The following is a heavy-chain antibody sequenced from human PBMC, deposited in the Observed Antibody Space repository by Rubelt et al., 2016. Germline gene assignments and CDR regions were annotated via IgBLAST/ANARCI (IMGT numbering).Heavy chain of an antibody. CDR1: GGSFSGYY. V-gene: IGHV4-34*01. D-gene: IGHD4-17*01. CDR3: ARGGATVTTSRKLDP. Sequence: QVQLQQWGAGLLKPSETLSLTCAVYGGSFSGYYWSWIRQPPGKGLEWIVEINHSGSTNYNPSLKIRFTISVDTSKNQFSLKLSSVTSAETAVYYCARGGATVTTSRKLDPWGQGTLVTVSS. J-gene: IGHJ5*02. CDR2: INHSGST.